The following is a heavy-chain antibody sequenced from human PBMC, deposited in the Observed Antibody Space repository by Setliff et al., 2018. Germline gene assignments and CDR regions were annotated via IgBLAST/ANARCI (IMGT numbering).Heavy chain of an antibody. CDR3: ARYNIGPDALDI. D-gene: IGHD1-20*01. CDR2: IHHSGST. J-gene: IGHJ3*02. V-gene: IGHV4-59*11. Sequence: SETLSLTCTVFGVSITSHYWSWIRQPPGRALEWIGYIHHSGSTNYNPSLKSRVTLSMDTSRNHFSLNLTSLTAADTALYYCARYNIGPDALDIWGQGTMVTVSS. CDR1: GVSITSHY.